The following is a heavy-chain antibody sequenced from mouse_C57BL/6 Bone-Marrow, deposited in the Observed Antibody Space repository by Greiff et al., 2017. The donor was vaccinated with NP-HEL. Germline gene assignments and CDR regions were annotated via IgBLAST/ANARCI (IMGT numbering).Heavy chain of an antibody. J-gene: IGHJ4*01. D-gene: IGHD1-1*01. Sequence: EVQLQQSGAEFVKPGASVKLSCTASGFNFKDYYMNWVHQSTERGLEWIGRIDPEDGETKYAPKFQGQATITADTSSNTAYLQLSSLTSEDTAVYYCARLDTTVVAGGDYCAMDGWGQGASVTVSS. CDR3: ARLDTTVVAGGDYCAMDG. CDR1: GFNFKDYY. V-gene: IGHV14-2*01. CDR2: IDPEDGET.